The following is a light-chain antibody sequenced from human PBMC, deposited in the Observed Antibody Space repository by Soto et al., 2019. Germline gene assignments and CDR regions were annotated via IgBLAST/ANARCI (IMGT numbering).Light chain of an antibody. CDR2: AAS. CDR3: QHYNSYSEA. V-gene: IGKV1-27*01. J-gene: IGKJ1*01. Sequence: IQMTQSPSSRSASVGDRVTLTCRASQGISNYLAWYQQKPGKVPKXLIYAASTLQSGVPSRFSGSGSGTEFTLTISSLQPDDVATYYCQHYNSYSEAFGQGTKVDIK. CDR1: QGISNY.